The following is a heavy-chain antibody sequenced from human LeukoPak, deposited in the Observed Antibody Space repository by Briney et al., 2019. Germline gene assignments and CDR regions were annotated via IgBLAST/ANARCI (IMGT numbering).Heavy chain of an antibody. J-gene: IGHJ6*03. CDR1: GFTFSSYA. Sequence: GGSLRLSCAASGFTFSSYAMSWVRQAPGKGLEWVSAISGSGGSPYYADSVKGRFTISRDNSKNTLYLQMNSLRAEDTAVYYCAKDYSGGEGYYMDVWGKGTTVTVSS. CDR2: ISGSGGSP. V-gene: IGHV3-23*01. D-gene: IGHD2-21*01. CDR3: AKDYSGGEGYYMDV.